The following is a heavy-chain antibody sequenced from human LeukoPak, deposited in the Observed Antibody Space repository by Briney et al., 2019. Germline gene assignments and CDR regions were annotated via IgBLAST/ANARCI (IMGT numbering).Heavy chain of an antibody. D-gene: IGHD3-3*01. CDR1: GLSVSSNY. CDR2: IYTGGST. CDR3: ASSRFWSGFTVNY. Sequence: GGSLRLSCAASGLSVSSNYMSWVRQAPGKGLEWVSVIYTGGSTYYADSVKGRFTISRDNSKNTLYLQMNSLRAEDTAVYYCASSRFWSGFTVNYWGQGTLVTVSS. J-gene: IGHJ4*02. V-gene: IGHV3-53*01.